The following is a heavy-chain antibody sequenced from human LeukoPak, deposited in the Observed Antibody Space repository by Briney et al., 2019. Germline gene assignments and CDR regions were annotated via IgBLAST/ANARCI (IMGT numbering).Heavy chain of an antibody. J-gene: IGHJ5*02. CDR2: ISGSGGST. CDR3: AKDRDALYYDILTGEREGWFDP. CDR1: GFTFSSHA. D-gene: IGHD3-9*01. V-gene: IGHV3-23*01. Sequence: GGSLRLSCAASGFTFSSHAMSWVRQAPGKGLEWVSAISGSGGSTYYADSVKGRFTISRDNSKNTLYLQMNSLRAEDTAVYYCAKDRDALYYDILTGEREGWFDPWGQGTLVTVSS.